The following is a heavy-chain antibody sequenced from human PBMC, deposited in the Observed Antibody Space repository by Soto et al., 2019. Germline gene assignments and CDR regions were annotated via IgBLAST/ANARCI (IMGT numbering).Heavy chain of an antibody. CDR1: GFSLSTSGVG. D-gene: IGHD2-15*01. CDR2: IYWDDDK. V-gene: IGHV2-5*02. Sequence: QITLKESGPTLVKPTQTLTLTCTFSGFSLSTSGVGVGWIRQPPGKALEWLALIYWDDDKRYSPSLTSRLPTXKXTXXNQVVVTRTNMDPVDTATYYCAHVLVVVANYGMDVWGQGTTVTVSS. CDR3: AHVLVVVANYGMDV. J-gene: IGHJ6*02.